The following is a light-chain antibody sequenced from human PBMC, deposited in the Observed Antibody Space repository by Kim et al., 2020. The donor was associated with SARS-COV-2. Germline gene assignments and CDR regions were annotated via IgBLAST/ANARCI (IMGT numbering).Light chain of an antibody. V-gene: IGKV1-39*01. CDR1: QSINTY. Sequence: DIQMTQSPSSLSASVGDRVTITCRASQSINTYLNWYQQTPGNAPKLLIYATSSLQIGVPSRFSGSGSGTDFTLTINSLQPEDFATYYCQQSYTTPRTFGQGTKLQ. J-gene: IGKJ2*02. CDR3: QQSYTTPRT. CDR2: ATS.